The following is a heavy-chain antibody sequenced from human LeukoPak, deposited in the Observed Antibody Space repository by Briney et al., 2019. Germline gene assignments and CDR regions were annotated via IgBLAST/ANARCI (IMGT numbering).Heavy chain of an antibody. CDR1: GFTFSSYS. Sequence: GRSLRLSCAASGFTFSSYSMHWVRQAPGKGLEWVAVIWYDGSNKYYADSVKGRFTISRDNSKNTLYLQMNSLRAEDTAVYYCATDGGYCSRTSCYRGDYFDYWGQGTLVTVSS. V-gene: IGHV3-33*01. CDR2: IWYDGSNK. CDR3: ATDGGYCSRTSCYRGDYFDY. J-gene: IGHJ4*02. D-gene: IGHD2-2*02.